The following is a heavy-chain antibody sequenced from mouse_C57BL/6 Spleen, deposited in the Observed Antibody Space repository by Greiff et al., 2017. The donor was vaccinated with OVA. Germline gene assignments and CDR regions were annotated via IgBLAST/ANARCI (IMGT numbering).Heavy chain of an antibody. CDR2: ISSGGDYI. CDR3: TRDDGYPLAY. V-gene: IGHV5-9-1*02. J-gene: IGHJ3*01. Sequence: EVMLVESGEGLVKPGGSLKLSCAASGFTFSSYAMSWVRQTPEKRLEWVAYISSGGDYIYYADTVKGRFTISRDNARNPLYLQMSSLKSEDTAMYYCTRDDGYPLAYWGQGTLVTVSA. D-gene: IGHD2-3*01. CDR1: GFTFSSYA.